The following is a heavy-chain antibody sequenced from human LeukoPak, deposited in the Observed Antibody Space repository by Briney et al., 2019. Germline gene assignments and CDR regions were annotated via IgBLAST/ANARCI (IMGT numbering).Heavy chain of an antibody. V-gene: IGHV4-39*01. CDR1: GGSITSYY. J-gene: IGHJ6*03. CDR2: IYYSGST. D-gene: IGHD2-15*01. Sequence: SETLSLTCTVSGGSITSYYWGWIRQPPGKGLEWIGSIYYSGSTYYNPSLQSRVTISVDTSKNQFSLKLSSVTAADTAVYYCARLRRSYCSGGSCSPKGVYYYYYYMDVWGKGTTVTISS. CDR3: ARLRRSYCSGGSCSPKGVYYYYYYMDV.